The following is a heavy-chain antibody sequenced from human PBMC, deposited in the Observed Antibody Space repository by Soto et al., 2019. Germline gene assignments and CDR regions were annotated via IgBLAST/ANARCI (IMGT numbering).Heavy chain of an antibody. CDR1: GFTFSSYA. Sequence: PGGSLRLSCAASGFTFSSYAMHWVRQAPGKGLEWVAVISYDGSNKYYADSVKGRFTISRDNSKNTLYLQMNSLRAEDTAVYYCARDLRSITGKLAHFYDWGKGTLVPVSS. CDR3: ARDLRSITGKLAHFYD. J-gene: IGHJ4*02. V-gene: IGHV3-30-3*01. CDR2: ISYDGSNK. D-gene: IGHD1-20*01.